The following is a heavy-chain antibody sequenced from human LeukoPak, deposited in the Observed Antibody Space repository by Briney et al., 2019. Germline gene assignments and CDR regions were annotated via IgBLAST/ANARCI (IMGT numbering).Heavy chain of an antibody. CDR1: GFTFSDHY. CDR2: TRNKANSYTT. CDR3: ARDRGGSYYDY. V-gene: IGHV3-72*01. D-gene: IGHD1-26*01. J-gene: IGHJ4*02. Sequence: GGSLRLSCAASGFTFSDHYMDWVRQAPGKGLEWVGRTRNKANSYTTEYAASVKGRSTISRDDSKNSLYLQMNSLKTEDTAVYYCARDRGGSYYDYWGQGTLVTVSS.